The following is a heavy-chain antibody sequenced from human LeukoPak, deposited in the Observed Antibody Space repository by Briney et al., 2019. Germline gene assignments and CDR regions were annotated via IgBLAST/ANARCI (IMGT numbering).Heavy chain of an antibody. CDR3: ARSSSYSSGYYYYGMDV. Sequence: SETLSLTCTVSGGSISSSSYYWGWIRQPPGTGLEWIGSIYYSGSTYYNPSLKSRVTISVDTSKNQFSLKLSSVTAADTAVYYCARSSSYSSGYYYYGMDVWGQGTRSPSP. D-gene: IGHD6-19*01. J-gene: IGHJ6*02. CDR1: GGSISSSSYY. CDR2: IYYSGST. V-gene: IGHV4-39*01.